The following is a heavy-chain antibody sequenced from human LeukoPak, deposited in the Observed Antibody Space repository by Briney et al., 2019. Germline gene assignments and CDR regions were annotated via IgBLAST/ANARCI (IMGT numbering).Heavy chain of an antibody. CDR2: IHYSGSS. Sequence: SETLSLTCTVSGDSTSNFYWNRIRQSPGKGLEWIGNIHYSGSSVYNPSLKSRGTISIDTSRRQFFLKLNSVTAADTAVYFCVLAPNSNWFDFWGPGTLVTVSS. CDR3: VLAPNSNWFDF. J-gene: IGHJ5*01. D-gene: IGHD2-8*01. V-gene: IGHV4-59*03. CDR1: GDSTSNFY.